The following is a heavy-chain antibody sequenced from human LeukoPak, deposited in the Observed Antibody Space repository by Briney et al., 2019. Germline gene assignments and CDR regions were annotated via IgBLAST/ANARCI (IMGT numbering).Heavy chain of an antibody. CDR3: ARLGSGSYYLRHGFDV. V-gene: IGHV5-51*01. CDR2: IYPADSDL. D-gene: IGHD1-26*01. J-gene: IGHJ3*01. CDR1: GYSFTNYW. Sequence: GESLKISCKASGYSFTNYWIGWVRQMPGKGLDWMGIIYPADSDLRYSPSFQGQVTISADKSISTAYLQWSSLKASDTAMYYCARLGSGSYYLRHGFDVWGQGTMVTVSS.